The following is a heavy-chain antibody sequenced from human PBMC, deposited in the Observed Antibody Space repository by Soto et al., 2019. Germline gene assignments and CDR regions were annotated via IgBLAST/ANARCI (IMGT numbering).Heavy chain of an antibody. J-gene: IGHJ4*02. CDR1: GFTFSSYA. CDR2: ISGNGADT. CDR3: GKERRGRGLSASSY. V-gene: IGHV3-23*01. D-gene: IGHD5-12*01. Sequence: GGSLRLSCAASGFTFSSYAMSWVRPATGKGLESVSAISGNGADTSYADSVRGRFTISRDNSKDTLFLQMNSLRADDTGVYYCGKERRGRGLSASSYWGQGILVT.